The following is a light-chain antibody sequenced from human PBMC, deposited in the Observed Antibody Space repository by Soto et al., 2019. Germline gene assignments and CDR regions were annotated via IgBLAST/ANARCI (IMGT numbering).Light chain of an antibody. CDR2: GAS. Sequence: EIVLTQSPGTLSLSPGERATLSCRASQSVSSSYLAWYQQKPGQAPRLLIYGASGRATGIPDRFSGSGSGTDFTLTISRLEPEDFAVYYCQQYGSSPPWTFGQGTKV. CDR1: QSVSSSY. J-gene: IGKJ1*01. V-gene: IGKV3-20*01. CDR3: QQYGSSPPWT.